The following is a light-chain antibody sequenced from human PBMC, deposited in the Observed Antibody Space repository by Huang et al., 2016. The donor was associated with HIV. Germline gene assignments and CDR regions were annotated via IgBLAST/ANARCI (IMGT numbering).Light chain of an antibody. CDR3: QQYNNWPPIT. CDR1: QSVSSN. CDR2: GAS. Sequence: EIVMTQSPVTLSVSPGERPTLSCRASQSVSSNLAWYQQKPGQAPRLLIYGASTRATGVPARFSGSGSGTEFTLTISSLQSEDFALYYCQQYNNWPPITFGQGTRLEIK. V-gene: IGKV3-15*01. J-gene: IGKJ5*01.